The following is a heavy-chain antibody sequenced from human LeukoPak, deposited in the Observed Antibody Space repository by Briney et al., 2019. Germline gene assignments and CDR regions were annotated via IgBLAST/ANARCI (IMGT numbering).Heavy chain of an antibody. V-gene: IGHV3-7*03. D-gene: IGHD3-10*01. CDR3: ARNYGSGSYFFDY. CDR2: IKRDGSDK. CDR1: GFTFSSYW. J-gene: IGHJ4*02. Sequence: GGSLRLSCAASGFTFSSYWMSWVRQAPGKGLEWVANIKRDGSDKYYVGSVEGRFTISRDNDKNSLYLQMNSLRAEDTAVYYCARNYGSGSYFFDYWGQGTLVTVSS.